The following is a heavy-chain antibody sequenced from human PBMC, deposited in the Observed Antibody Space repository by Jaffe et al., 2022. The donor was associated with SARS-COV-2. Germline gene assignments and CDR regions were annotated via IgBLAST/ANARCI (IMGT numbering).Heavy chain of an antibody. CDR3: ARVWEIAVAGNFDY. CDR2: IKQDGSEK. CDR1: GFTFSSYW. Sequence: EVQLVESGGGLVQPGGSLRLSCAASGFTFSSYWMSWVRQAPGKGLEWVANIKQDGSEKYYVDSVKGRFTISRDNAKNSLYLQMNSLRAEDTAVYYCARVWEIAVAGNFDYWGQGTLVTVSS. V-gene: IGHV3-7*01. J-gene: IGHJ4*02. D-gene: IGHD6-19*01.